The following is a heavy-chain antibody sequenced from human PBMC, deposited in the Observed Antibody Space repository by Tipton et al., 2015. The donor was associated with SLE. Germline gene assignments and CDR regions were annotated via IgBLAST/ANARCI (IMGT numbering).Heavy chain of an antibody. Sequence: SLRLSCAASGFTFSTHGMHWVRQAPGKGLEWVAVIWFDGNSESYADSVKGRFTISRDNSRSTVYLQMNSLRAEDTAVYYCTKEYYGDVLGIFLFEFWGQGTLVTVSS. D-gene: IGHD3-10*01. CDR1: GFTFSTHG. CDR3: TKEYYGDVLGIFLFEF. J-gene: IGHJ1*01. CDR2: IWFDGNSE. V-gene: IGHV3-33*06.